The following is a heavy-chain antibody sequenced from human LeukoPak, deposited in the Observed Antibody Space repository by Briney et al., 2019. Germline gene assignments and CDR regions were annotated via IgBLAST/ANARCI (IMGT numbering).Heavy chain of an antibody. CDR3: ASSNDSSGYWEGYFDY. CDR1: GGTFSSYA. V-gene: IGHV1-69*04. J-gene: IGHJ4*02. Sequence: GASVKVSCKASGGTFSSYAISWVRQAPGQGLEWMGRIIPILGIANYAQKFQGRVTITADKSTSTAYMELSSLRSEDTAVYYCASSNDSSGYWEGYFDYWGQGTLVTVSS. D-gene: IGHD3-22*01. CDR2: IIPILGIA.